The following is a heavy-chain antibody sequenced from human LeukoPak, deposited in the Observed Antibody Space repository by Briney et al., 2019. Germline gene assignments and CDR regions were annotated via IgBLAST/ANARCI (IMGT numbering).Heavy chain of an antibody. D-gene: IGHD6-19*01. V-gene: IGHV1-2*02. J-gene: IGHJ4*02. CDR2: INPNSGGT. CDR3: ASVAVAGTFVYFDY. CDR1: GYTFTGYY. Sequence: GESLKISCKASGYTFTGYYMHWVRQAPGQGLEWMGWINPNSGGTNYAQKFQGRVTMTRDTSISTAYMELSRLRSDDTAVYYCASVAVAGTFVYFDYWGQGTLVTVSS.